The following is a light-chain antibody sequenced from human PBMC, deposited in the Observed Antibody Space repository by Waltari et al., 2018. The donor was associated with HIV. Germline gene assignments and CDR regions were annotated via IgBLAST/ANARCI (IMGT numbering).Light chain of an antibody. CDR2: DDR. Sequence: SYVLPQAPSVSVAPGQTAKITCGGKNIGGRSVYWYQQMPGQAPMLVLYDDRDRASGIPERFSGSNSGNTATLTISRVEVGDEADYYCQVWDSSSNQYVFGSGTKVTVL. V-gene: IGLV3-21*02. J-gene: IGLJ1*01. CDR3: QVWDSSSNQYV. CDR1: NIGGRS.